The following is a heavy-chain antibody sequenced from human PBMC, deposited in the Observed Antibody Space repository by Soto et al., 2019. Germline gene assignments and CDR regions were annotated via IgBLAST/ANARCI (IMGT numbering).Heavy chain of an antibody. D-gene: IGHD6-6*01. CDR1: GGSISSGGYY. J-gene: IGHJ6*02. Sequence: SETLSLTGTISGGSISSGGYYWSWIRQHPVKGLEWIGYIYYSGCTYYDPPLKSRVTISVDTSKNQFSLKLSSVTAADTAVYYCGSIAARGSYYYYYGMDVWGQGTTVTVSS. CDR3: GSIAARGSYYYYYGMDV. V-gene: IGHV4-31*03. CDR2: IYYSGCT.